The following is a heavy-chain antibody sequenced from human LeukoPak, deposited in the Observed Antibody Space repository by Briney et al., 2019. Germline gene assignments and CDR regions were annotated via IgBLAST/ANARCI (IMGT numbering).Heavy chain of an antibody. CDR3: ARSRPGSYYDY. J-gene: IGHJ4*02. CDR1: GFTFDDYG. Sequence: GGSLRLSCAASGFTFDDYGMSWVRQAPGKGLEWVSGINWNGDSTGYADSVKGRFTISRDNAKNPLYLQMNSLRAEDTALYYCARSRPGSYYDYWGQGTLVTVSS. D-gene: IGHD1-26*01. V-gene: IGHV3-20*04. CDR2: INWNGDST.